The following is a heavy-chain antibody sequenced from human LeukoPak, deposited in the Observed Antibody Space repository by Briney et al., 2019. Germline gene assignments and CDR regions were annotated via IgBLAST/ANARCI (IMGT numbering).Heavy chain of an antibody. J-gene: IGHJ1*01. CDR1: GYSFTSYW. CDR3: ARGGYCSSTSCRAEYFQH. CDR2: IYPGDSDT. Sequence: GESLKISCKGSGYSFTSYWIGWVRQMPGKGLEWMGIIYPGDSDTRYSPSFQGQVTISADKSISTAYLQWSSLKASDTAMYYCARGGYCSSTSCRAEYFQHWGQGTLVTVSS. V-gene: IGHV5-51*01. D-gene: IGHD2-2*01.